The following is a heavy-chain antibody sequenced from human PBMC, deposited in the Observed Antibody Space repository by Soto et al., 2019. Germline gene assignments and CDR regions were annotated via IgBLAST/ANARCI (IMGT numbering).Heavy chain of an antibody. CDR1: GFPFISYA. V-gene: IGHV3-23*01. D-gene: IGHD5-18*01. CDR3: AKQWIQLWSNNWFDP. Sequence: WGSLRLSCAASGFPFISYAMSWVRQAPGKGLEWVSAISGSGGSTYYADSVKGRFTISRDNSKNTLYLQMNSLRAEDTAVYYCAKQWIQLWSNNWFDPWGQGTLVTVSS. J-gene: IGHJ5*02. CDR2: ISGSGGST.